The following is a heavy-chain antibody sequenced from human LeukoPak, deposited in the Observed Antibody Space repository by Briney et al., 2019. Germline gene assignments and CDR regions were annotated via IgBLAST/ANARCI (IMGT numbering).Heavy chain of an antibody. D-gene: IGHD2-15*01. V-gene: IGHV3-66*01. CDR1: GFTISSNY. Sequence: PSGGSLRLSCEASGFTISSNYISWVRQAPVKGLEWVSTIYSGGDTYYADSVKGRFAISRDNSKNTVYFQMNSLRAEDTAVYHCARGFCSIGSCYGLGYWGQGALVTVSS. CDR2: IYSGGDT. J-gene: IGHJ4*02. CDR3: ARGFCSIGSCYGLGY.